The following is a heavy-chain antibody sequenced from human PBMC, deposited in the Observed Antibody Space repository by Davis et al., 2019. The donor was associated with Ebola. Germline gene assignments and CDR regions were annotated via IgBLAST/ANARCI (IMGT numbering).Heavy chain of an antibody. CDR3: ALDIVATT. V-gene: IGHV1-69*04. J-gene: IGHJ4*02. CDR2: IIPILGIA. D-gene: IGHD5-12*01. CDR1: GYTFTSHG. Sequence: SSVKVSCKASGYTFTSHGISWVRQAPGQGLEWMGRIIPILGIANYAQKFQGRVTITADKSTSTAYMELSSLRSEDTAVYYGALDIVATTWGQGTLVTVSS.